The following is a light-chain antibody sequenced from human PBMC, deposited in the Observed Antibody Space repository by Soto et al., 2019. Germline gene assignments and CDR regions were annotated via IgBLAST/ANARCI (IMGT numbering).Light chain of an antibody. CDR2: DNN. J-gene: IGLJ2*01. CDR3: GTWDNSLSAVR. CDR1: SSNIGNNY. Sequence: QAVVTQPPSVSAAPGQTVTISCSGSSSNIGNNYVSWYQQLPGTAPKLLIYDNNKRPSGIPDRFSGSKSGTSATLGITGLQTGDEADYYCGTWDNSLSAVRFGGGTKLTVL. V-gene: IGLV1-51*01.